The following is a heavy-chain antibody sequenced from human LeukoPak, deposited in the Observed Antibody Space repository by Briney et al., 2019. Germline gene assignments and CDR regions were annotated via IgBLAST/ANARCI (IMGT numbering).Heavy chain of an antibody. V-gene: IGHV3-30*02. CDR3: AEELMTTVTTAFDY. Sequence: GGSLRLSCAASGFTFSSYGMHWVRQAPGKGLEWVAFIRYDGSNKYYADSVKGRFTISRDNSKNTLYLQMNSLRAEDTAVYYCAEELMTTVTTAFDYWGQGTLVTVSS. J-gene: IGHJ4*02. CDR1: GFTFSSYG. CDR2: IRYDGSNK. D-gene: IGHD4-17*01.